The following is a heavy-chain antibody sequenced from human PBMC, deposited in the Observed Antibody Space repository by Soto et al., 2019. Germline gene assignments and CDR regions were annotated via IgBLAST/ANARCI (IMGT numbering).Heavy chain of an antibody. CDR1: GFTFDDYA. D-gene: IGHD2-15*01. J-gene: IGHJ6*03. Sequence: GGSLRLSCAASGFTFDDYAMHWVRQAPGKGLEWVSGISWNSGSIGYADSVKGRFTISRDNAKNSLYLQMNSLRAEDTALYYCAKGTGISPYYYYMDVWGKGTTVTVSS. V-gene: IGHV3-9*01. CDR2: ISWNSGSI. CDR3: AKGTGISPYYYYMDV.